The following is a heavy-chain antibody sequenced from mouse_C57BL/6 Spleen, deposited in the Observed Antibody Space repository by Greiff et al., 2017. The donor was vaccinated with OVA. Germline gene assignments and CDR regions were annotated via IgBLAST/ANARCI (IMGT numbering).Heavy chain of an antibody. J-gene: IGHJ2*01. CDR1: GYSITSGYY. Sequence: VQLKESGPGLVKPSQSLSLTCSVTGYSITSGYYWNWIRQFPGNKLEWMGYISYDGSNNYNPSLKNRISITRDTSKNQFFLKLNSVTTEDTATYYCARSNWDETPFDYWSQGTTLTVSS. D-gene: IGHD4-1*01. CDR3: ARSNWDETPFDY. CDR2: ISYDGSN. V-gene: IGHV3-6*01.